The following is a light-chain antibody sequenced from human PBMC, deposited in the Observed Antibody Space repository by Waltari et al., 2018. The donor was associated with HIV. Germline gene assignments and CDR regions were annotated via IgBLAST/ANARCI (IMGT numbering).Light chain of an antibody. Sequence: DIQMTQSPSSVSASVEDRVTITCRASQGIGSWLAWYQQKPGKAPKLLIYAASSLQSGVPSRFSGSGSGTDFSLTIRSLQPEDFATYYCQQASSFPRTFGQGTKVEIK. CDR1: QGIGSW. V-gene: IGKV1-12*01. CDR2: AAS. J-gene: IGKJ1*01. CDR3: QQASSFPRT.